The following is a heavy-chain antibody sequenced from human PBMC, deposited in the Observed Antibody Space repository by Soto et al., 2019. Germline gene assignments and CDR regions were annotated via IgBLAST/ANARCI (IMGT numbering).Heavy chain of an antibody. D-gene: IGHD2-2*01. J-gene: IGHJ4*02. CDR1: GYSFTSYW. Sequence: PGESLKISCKGSGYSFTSYWIGWVRQMPGKGLEWMGIIYPGDSDTRYSPSLQGQVTISADKSISTAYLQWSSLKASDTAMYYCASLRYCSSTSCSHFDYWGQGTLVTVSS. CDR2: IYPGDSDT. CDR3: ASLRYCSSTSCSHFDY. V-gene: IGHV5-51*01.